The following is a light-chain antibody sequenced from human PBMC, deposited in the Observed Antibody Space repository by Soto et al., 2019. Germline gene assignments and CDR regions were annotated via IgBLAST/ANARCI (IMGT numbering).Light chain of an antibody. Sequence: QSVVTQPPSASGTPGQRVTISCSGGSPNIGSNTVNWYQQLPGTAPKLLIYANNQRPSGVPDRFSGSKSGTSASLAISGLQSEDEADYYCAAWDDSLTGLLIGGGTKLTVL. CDR1: SPNIGSNT. CDR2: ANN. V-gene: IGLV1-44*01. CDR3: AAWDDSLTGLL. J-gene: IGLJ2*01.